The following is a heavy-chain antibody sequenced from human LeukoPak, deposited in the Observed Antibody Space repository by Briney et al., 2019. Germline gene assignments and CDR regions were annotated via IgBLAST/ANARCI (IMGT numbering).Heavy chain of an antibody. D-gene: IGHD3-16*01. Sequence: GESLKISCKVSGYSFTTYWIGWVRQMPGKGLEWMGIINPSDSDTRYSPSFQGQVTFSADKSISTAYLQWSSLKASDTAMYYCARLPSRIADTAYTFGMDVWGQGTTVTVSS. CDR1: GYSFTTYW. CDR2: INPSDSDT. V-gene: IGHV5-51*01. J-gene: IGHJ6*02. CDR3: ARLPSRIADTAYTFGMDV.